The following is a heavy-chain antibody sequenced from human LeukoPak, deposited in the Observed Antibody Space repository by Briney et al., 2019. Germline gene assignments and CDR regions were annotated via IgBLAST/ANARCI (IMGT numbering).Heavy chain of an antibody. CDR2: IYHSGST. CDR1: GGSISSGGYS. V-gene: IGHV4-30-2*01. CDR3: ARDSYGGVDY. J-gene: IGHJ4*02. D-gene: IGHD2-21*01. Sequence: SETLSLTCAVSGGSISSGGYSWGWIRQPRGKGLEWIGYIYHSGSTYYNPSLKSRVTISVDRPKNQFSLKLSSVTAADTAVYYCARDSYGGVDYWGQGTLVTVSS.